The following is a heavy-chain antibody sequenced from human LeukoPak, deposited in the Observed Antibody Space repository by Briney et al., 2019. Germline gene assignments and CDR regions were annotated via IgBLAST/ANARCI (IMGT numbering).Heavy chain of an antibody. Sequence: ASVKVSCKASGYIFTSYDINWVRQATGQGLEWMGWMNPNSGNTGYAQKFQGRVTITRNTSISTAYMELSSLRSEDTAVYYCARGHSGGVFRNWFDPWGQGTLVTVSS. J-gene: IGHJ5*02. V-gene: IGHV1-8*03. CDR2: MNPNSGNT. CDR3: ARGHSGGVFRNWFDP. CDR1: GYIFTSYD. D-gene: IGHD2-8*02.